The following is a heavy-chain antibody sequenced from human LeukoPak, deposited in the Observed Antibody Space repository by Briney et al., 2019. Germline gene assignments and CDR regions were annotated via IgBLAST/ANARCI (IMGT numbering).Heavy chain of an antibody. J-gene: IGHJ4*02. CDR2: ISGSGGST. CDR3: AKDSGYDSSGYDY. V-gene: IGHV3-23*01. Sequence: GGSLRLSCAASGFTFSSYAMSWVRQAPGKGLEWVSAISGSGGSTYYADSVKGRFTISRDNSKNTLYLQMNSLRVEDTAVYYCAKDSGYDSSGYDYWGQGTLVTVSS. CDR1: GFTFSSYA. D-gene: IGHD3-22*01.